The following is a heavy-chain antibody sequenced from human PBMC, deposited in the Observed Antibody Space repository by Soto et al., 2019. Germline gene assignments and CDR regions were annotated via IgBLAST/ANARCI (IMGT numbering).Heavy chain of an antibody. CDR2: IKYDGSEE. D-gene: IGHD5-12*01. V-gene: IGHV3-7*05. Sequence: EVQVVESGGGLVQPGGSLRLSCAGSGFTFSDYWMSWARQAPGKGLEWVANIKYDGSEEYYVDAVRGRFTISRDNAMNSLHLQISSLRADDAAEYYCARFASGKSASTWGQGTLVTVSS. CDR1: GFTFSDYW. J-gene: IGHJ5*02. CDR3: ARFASGKSAST.